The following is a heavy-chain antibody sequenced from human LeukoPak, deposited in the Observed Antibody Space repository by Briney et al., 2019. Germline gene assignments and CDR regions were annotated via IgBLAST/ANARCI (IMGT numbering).Heavy chain of an antibody. CDR1: GYSISSGYY. J-gene: IGHJ4*02. CDR3: ARRSRYNWNDLGFDY. D-gene: IGHD1-1*01. CDR2: IYHSGST. V-gene: IGHV4-38-2*01. Sequence: SETLSLTCAVSGYSISSGYYWGWIRQPPGKGLEWIGSIYHSGSTYYNPSLKSRATISVDTSKNQFSLKLSSVTAADTAVYYCARRSRYNWNDLGFDYWGQGTLVTVSS.